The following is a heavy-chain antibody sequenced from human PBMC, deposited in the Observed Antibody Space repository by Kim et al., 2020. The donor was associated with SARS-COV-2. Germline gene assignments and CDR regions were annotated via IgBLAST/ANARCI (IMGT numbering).Heavy chain of an antibody. V-gene: IGHV3-23*01. J-gene: IGHJ5*02. CDR2: IGAGGATT. Sequence: GGSLRLSCEASGFTFSSFVTSWVRQAPGKGLEWVSTIGAGGATTYYADSVKGRFTISRDNSKNTVFLQMNSLRAEDTAVYYCARHRARYGSRSYERWFDPWGQGTLVTVSS. D-gene: IGHD3-10*01. CDR1: GFTFSSFV. CDR3: ARHRARYGSRSYERWFDP.